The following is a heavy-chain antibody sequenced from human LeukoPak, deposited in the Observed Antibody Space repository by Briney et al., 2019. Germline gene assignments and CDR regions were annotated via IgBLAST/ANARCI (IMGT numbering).Heavy chain of an antibody. D-gene: IGHD6-19*01. J-gene: IGHJ4*02. V-gene: IGHV4-59*01. Sequence: SETLSLTCTVSGGSISSYYWSWIRQPPGKGLEWIGYIYYSGSTNYNPSLKSRVTISVDTSKNQFSLKLSSVTAADTAVYYCARVQTNGWYTYFDYWGQGTLVTVSS. CDR3: ARVQTNGWYTYFDY. CDR2: IYYSGST. CDR1: GGSISSYY.